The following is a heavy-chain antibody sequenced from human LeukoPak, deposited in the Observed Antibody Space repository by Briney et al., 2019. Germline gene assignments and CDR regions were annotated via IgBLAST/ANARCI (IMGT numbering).Heavy chain of an antibody. V-gene: IGHV3-21*01. Sequence: GGSLRLSCAASGFTFSTYSMNWVRQAPGKGLEWVSSISSSGGYIDYADSVKGRFTISRDNAKNSLYLQMNSLRAEDSAVYYCARDRLARGDYLYYYYGMDVWGQGTTVTVSS. J-gene: IGHJ6*02. CDR1: GFTFSTYS. CDR3: ARDRLARGDYLYYYYGMDV. CDR2: ISSSGGYI. D-gene: IGHD2-21*02.